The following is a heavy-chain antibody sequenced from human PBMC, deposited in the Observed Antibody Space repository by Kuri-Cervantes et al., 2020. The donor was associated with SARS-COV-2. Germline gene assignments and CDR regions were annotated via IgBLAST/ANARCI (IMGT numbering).Heavy chain of an antibody. CDR3: ASRGNSRNWYFDL. V-gene: IGHV3-7*03. CDR1: GFTFSSYW. CDR2: IKQDGSEK. J-gene: IGHJ2*01. D-gene: IGHD2/OR15-2a*01. Sequence: ESLKISCAASGFTFSSYWMSWVRQAPGKGLEWVANIKQDGSEKHYVDSVKGRFAISRDNAKNSLYLQMNSLRAEDTAVYYCASRGNSRNWYFDLWGRGTLVTVSS.